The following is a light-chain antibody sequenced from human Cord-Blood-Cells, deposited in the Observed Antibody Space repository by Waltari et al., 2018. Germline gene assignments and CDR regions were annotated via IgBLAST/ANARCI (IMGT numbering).Light chain of an antibody. Sequence: SYELTQPPSVSVSPGQTASITCSGDKLGDKYACWYQQKPGQSPVLVIYQDSKRPSGFPGRFSGSNSGKTATLTISGTQAMDEADYYCQAWDSSTVVFGGGTKLTVL. J-gene: IGLJ2*01. V-gene: IGLV3-1*01. CDR3: QAWDSSTVV. CDR2: QDS. CDR1: KLGDKY.